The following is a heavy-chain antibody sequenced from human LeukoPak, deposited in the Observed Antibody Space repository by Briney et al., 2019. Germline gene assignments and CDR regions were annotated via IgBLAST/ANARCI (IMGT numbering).Heavy chain of an antibody. V-gene: IGHV1-8*01. J-gene: IGHJ4*02. D-gene: IGHD6-19*01. CDR2: MSPNSGDT. CDR3: ARDRSRDSAGAMDY. CDR1: GYTFTSYD. Sequence: ASVKVSCKASGYTFTSYDFNWVRQATGQRPEWMGWMSPNSGDTGYAQKFQDRVTMTRNTSISTAYMELSSLRSDDTAVYYCARDRSRDSAGAMDYWGQGTLVTVSS.